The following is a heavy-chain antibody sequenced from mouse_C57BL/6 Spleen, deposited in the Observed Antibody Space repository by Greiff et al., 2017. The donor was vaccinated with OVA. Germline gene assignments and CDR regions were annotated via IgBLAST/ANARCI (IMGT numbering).Heavy chain of an antibody. J-gene: IGHJ2*01. CDR2: IDPSDSYT. D-gene: IGHD1-1*01. V-gene: IGHV1-69*01. CDR3: ARGGRSYYGSSDY. Sequence: QVHVKQPGAELVMPGASVKLSCKASGYTFTSYWLHWVKQRPGQGLEWIGEIDPSDSYTNYNQKFKGKSTLTVDKSSSTAYMQLSSLTSEDSAVYYCARGGRSYYGSSDYWGQGTTLTVSS. CDR1: GYTFTSYW.